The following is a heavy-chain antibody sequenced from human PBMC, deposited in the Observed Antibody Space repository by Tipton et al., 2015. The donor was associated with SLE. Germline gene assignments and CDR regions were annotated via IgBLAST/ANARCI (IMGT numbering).Heavy chain of an antibody. CDR2: ISARGDRT. CDR3: AKALFSYYYGSGRYYDMDV. D-gene: IGHD3-10*01. CDR1: GFTFSSYA. J-gene: IGHJ6*02. Sequence: SLRLSCAASGFTFSSYAMTWVHQAPGKGLEWVSSISARGDRTYYADSLRGRFTISRDNSKKTLFLQVNSLRVEDTALYYCAKALFSYYYGSGRYYDMDVWGQGTTVTVSS. V-gene: IGHV3-23*01.